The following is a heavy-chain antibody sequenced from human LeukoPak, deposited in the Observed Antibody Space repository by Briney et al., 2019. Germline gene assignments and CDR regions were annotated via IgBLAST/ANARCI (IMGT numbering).Heavy chain of an antibody. CDR1: GGSISSSSYY. CDR2: IYYSGST. Sequence: SETLSLTCTVSGGSISSSSYYWGWIRQPPGKGLEWIGSIYYSGSTYYNPSLKSRVTISVDTSKNQFSLKLSSVTAADTAVYYCARGDGYNLNWFDPWGQGTLVTVSS. CDR3: ARGDGYNLNWFDP. J-gene: IGHJ5*02. V-gene: IGHV4-39*07. D-gene: IGHD5-24*01.